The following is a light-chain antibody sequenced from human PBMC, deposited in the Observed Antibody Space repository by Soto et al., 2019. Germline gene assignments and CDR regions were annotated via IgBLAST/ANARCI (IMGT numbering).Light chain of an antibody. V-gene: IGKV3-15*01. J-gene: IGKJ3*01. CDR1: QSLSRN. CDR2: GAS. CDR3: QHYNDWPPAFT. Sequence: EILMTQSPATLSVSPGERATLSCRASQSLSRNLAWYQQIPGQAPRLLIYGASTRASGITARFSGSGSGTEGTLSSSSLQSEDFALYYCQHYNDWPPAFTFGPGTKVDL.